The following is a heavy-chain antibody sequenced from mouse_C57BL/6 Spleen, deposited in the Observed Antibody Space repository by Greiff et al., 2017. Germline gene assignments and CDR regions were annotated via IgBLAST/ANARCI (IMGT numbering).Heavy chain of an antibody. J-gene: IGHJ3*01. Sequence: EVQLQQSGPELVKPGASVKISCKASGYTFTDYYMNWVKQSHGESLEWIGDINPNNGGTSYNQKFKGKATLTVDKSSSTAYMELRSLTSEDSAVYYCAREGYGSSYGLAYWGQGTLVTVSA. CDR1: GYTFTDYY. CDR2: INPNNGGT. V-gene: IGHV1-26*01. D-gene: IGHD1-1*01. CDR3: AREGYGSSYGLAY.